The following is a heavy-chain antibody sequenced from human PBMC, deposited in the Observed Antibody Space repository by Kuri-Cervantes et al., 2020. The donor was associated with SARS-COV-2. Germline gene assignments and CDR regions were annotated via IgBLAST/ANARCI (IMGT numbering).Heavy chain of an antibody. J-gene: IGHJ6*02. CDR2: ISGSGGST. D-gene: IGHD6-19*01. V-gene: IGHV3-23*01. Sequence: GESLKISCAASGFTFSSYAMSWVRQAPGKGLEWVSAISGSGGSTYYADSVKGRFTISRDNSKNTLYLQMNSLRAEDTAVYYCARAYSSGWYYYYGMDVWGQGTTVTVSS. CDR1: GFTFSSYA. CDR3: ARAYSSGWYYYYGMDV.